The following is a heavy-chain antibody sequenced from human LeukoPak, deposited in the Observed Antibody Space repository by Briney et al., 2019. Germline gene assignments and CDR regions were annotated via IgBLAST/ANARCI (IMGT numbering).Heavy chain of an antibody. CDR3: ARVVVVRGVVSRYFDY. V-gene: IGHV3-66*01. CDR1: GITVSSNY. J-gene: IGHJ4*02. D-gene: IGHD3-10*01. CDR2: IYSGGST. Sequence: SGGSLRLSCAASGITVSSNYMSWVRQAPGKGLEWVSVIYSGGSTYYADSVKGRFTISRDNSKNTLYLQMNSLRAEDTAVYYCARVVVVRGVVSRYFDYWGQGTLVTVSS.